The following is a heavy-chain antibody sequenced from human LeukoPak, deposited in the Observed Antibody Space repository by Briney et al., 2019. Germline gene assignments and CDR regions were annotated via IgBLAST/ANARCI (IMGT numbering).Heavy chain of an antibody. CDR2: ISGSGGST. V-gene: IGHV3-23*01. J-gene: IGHJ4*02. CDR1: GFTFSSYA. D-gene: IGHD3-22*01. Sequence: GGSLRLSCAASGFTFSSYAMSWVRQAPGKGLEWVPAISGSGGSTYYADSVKGRFTISRDNSKNTLYLQMNSLRAEDTAVYYCARDPESYYYDSSGYYPFDYWGQGTLVTVSS. CDR3: ARDPESYYYDSSGYYPFDY.